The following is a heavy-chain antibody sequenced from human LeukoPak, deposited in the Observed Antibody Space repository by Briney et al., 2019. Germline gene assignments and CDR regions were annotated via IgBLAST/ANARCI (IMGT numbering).Heavy chain of an antibody. CDR2: IYYSGST. J-gene: IGHJ4*02. V-gene: IGHV4-61*01. CDR3: AREARVRLQPWYYFDY. D-gene: IGHD5-24*01. Sequence: SETLSLTCTVSGGSISSSSYYWGWLRQPPGTGLEWLGYIYYSGSTNYNPSLKSRVTISVDTSKNQFSLKLSSVTAADTAVYYCAREARVRLQPWYYFDYWGQGTLVTVSS. CDR1: GGSISSSSYY.